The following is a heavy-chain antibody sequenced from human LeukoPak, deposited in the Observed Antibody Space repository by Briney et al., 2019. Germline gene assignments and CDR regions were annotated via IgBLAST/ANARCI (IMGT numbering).Heavy chain of an antibody. CDR1: GFTFSRHW. D-gene: IGHD6-19*01. Sequence: GGSLRLSCAAYGFTFSRHWMSWVRPAPGKGLEWVANIKQDGSEKYYVDSVKGRFTISRDNAKNSLYLQMNSLRAEDTAVYYCARDESSGWYYFDYWGQGTLVTVSS. J-gene: IGHJ4*02. V-gene: IGHV3-7*01. CDR2: IKQDGSEK. CDR3: ARDESSGWYYFDY.